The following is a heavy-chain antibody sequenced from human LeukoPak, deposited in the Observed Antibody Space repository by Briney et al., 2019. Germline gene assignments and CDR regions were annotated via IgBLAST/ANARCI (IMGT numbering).Heavy chain of an antibody. CDR1: GGSFSGYY. V-gene: IGHV4-34*01. D-gene: IGHD2-15*01. J-gene: IGHJ5*02. CDR2: INHSGST. Sequence: SSETLSLTCAAYGGSFSGYYWSWIRQPPGKGPEWIGEINHSGSTNYNPSLKSRVTISVDTSKNQFSLKLSSVTAADTAVYYCARLAGYCSGGSCYSAWFDPWGQGTLVTVSS. CDR3: ARLAGYCSGGSCYSAWFDP.